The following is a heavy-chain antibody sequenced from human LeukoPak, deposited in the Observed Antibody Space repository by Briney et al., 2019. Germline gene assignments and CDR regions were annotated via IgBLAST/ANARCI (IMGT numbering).Heavy chain of an antibody. J-gene: IGHJ4*02. CDR3: AKDYCSSTSCTIFDY. CDR1: GFTFSSYA. CDR2: ISGSGGST. V-gene: IGHV3-23*01. Sequence: GGSLRLSCAASGFTFSSYAMSWVRQAPGKGLEWVSAISGSGGSTYYADSVKGRFTISRDNSKNTLYLQMNSLRAEDTAVYYFAKDYCSSTSCTIFDYWGQGTLVTVSS. D-gene: IGHD2-2*01.